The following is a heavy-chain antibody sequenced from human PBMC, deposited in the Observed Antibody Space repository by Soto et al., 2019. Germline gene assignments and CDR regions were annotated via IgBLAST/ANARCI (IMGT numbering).Heavy chain of an antibody. CDR3: ARRYSSGWYYYYMDV. Sequence: ASETLSLTCTVSGGSISSYYWSWIRQPPGKGLEWIGYIYYSGSTNYNPSLKSRVTISVDTSKNQFSLKLSSVTAADTAVYYCARRYSSGWYYYYMDVWGKGTTVTVSS. J-gene: IGHJ6*03. CDR2: IYYSGST. CDR1: GGSISSYY. D-gene: IGHD6-19*01. V-gene: IGHV4-59*01.